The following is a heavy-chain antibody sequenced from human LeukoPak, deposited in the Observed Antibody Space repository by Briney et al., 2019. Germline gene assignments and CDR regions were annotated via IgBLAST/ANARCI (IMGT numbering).Heavy chain of an antibody. J-gene: IGHJ4*02. CDR2: IYYSGSP. CDR1: GGSISSGGYY. Sequence: SESLSRTGTVSGGSISSGGYYWSWVRQHPGKGLEWIGYIYYSGSPSYNPSLKSRVTISLDPSKNQFSLKLSSVTAADTAVYYCARRPDSSGYYSFDYWGQGTLVTVSS. V-gene: IGHV4-31*03. D-gene: IGHD3-22*01. CDR3: ARRPDSSGYYSFDY.